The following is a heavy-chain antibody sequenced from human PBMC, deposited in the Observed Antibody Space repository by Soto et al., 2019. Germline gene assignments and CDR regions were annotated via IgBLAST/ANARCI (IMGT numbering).Heavy chain of an antibody. CDR3: ASLGIAVAGDFDY. CDR1: GFTFSSYW. CDR2: IKQDGSEK. D-gene: IGHD6-19*01. Sequence: PGGSLRLSCAASGFTFSSYWMSWVRQAPGKGLEWVANIKQDGSEKYYVDSVKGRFTISRDNAKNSLYLQMNSLRAEDTAVYYCASLGIAVAGDFDYWGQGTLVTVSS. J-gene: IGHJ4*02. V-gene: IGHV3-7*05.